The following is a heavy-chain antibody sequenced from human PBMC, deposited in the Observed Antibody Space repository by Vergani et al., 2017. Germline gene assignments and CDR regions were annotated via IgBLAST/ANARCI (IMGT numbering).Heavy chain of an antibody. CDR3: GRGSENYN. Sequence: EVQLLQSEGAVVPPGGSLRLSCVASGFPFSSHAMRWVRQGHGQGLEWVSSIKNTGDSTLYADSVKGRFTISRDNSKNTLYLQMNSRTVEDTAVYYCGRGSENYNWGQGTLVTVSS. J-gene: IGHJ4*02. V-gene: IGHV3-23*01. CDR2: IKNTGDST. CDR1: GFPFSSHA. D-gene: IGHD5-24*01.